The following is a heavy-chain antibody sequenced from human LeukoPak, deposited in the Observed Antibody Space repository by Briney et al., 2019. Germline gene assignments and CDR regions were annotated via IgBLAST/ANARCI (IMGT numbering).Heavy chain of an antibody. J-gene: IGHJ4*02. CDR3: ARGDGYNRAYYFDY. Sequence: PSETLSLTCAVYGGSFSGYYWSWIRQPPGKGLEWIGEINHSGSTNYNPSLKSRVTISVDTSKNQFSLKLSSVTAADTAVYYCARGDGYNRAYYFDYWGQGTLVTVSS. D-gene: IGHD5-24*01. CDR1: GGSFSGYY. V-gene: IGHV4-34*01. CDR2: INHSGST.